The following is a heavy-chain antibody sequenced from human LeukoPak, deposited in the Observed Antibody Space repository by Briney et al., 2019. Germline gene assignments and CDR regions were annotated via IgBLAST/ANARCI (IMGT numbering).Heavy chain of an antibody. CDR1: GGSVSSYY. Sequence: SETLSLTCTVSGGSVSSYYWSWIRQPPGKGLEWIGYMYYYGATSYNRSLKSRVTISVDTSKNQFSLKLRSVTAADTAVYYCARQWTLLDAFDLWGQGTLVIVSS. V-gene: IGHV4-59*08. CDR2: MYYYGAT. CDR3: ARQWTLLDAFDL. J-gene: IGHJ3*01. D-gene: IGHD3/OR15-3a*01.